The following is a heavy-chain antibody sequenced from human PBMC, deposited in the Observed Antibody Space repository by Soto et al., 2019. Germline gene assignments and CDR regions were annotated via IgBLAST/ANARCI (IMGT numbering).Heavy chain of an antibody. J-gene: IGHJ5*02. Sequence: QLQLQESGSGLVKPSQTLSLTCAVSGGSISSGGYSWSWIRQPPGKGLEWIGYIYHSGSTYYNPSLKMRVPISVDRSKHQCPLKLSSVTDADTAVYYCARVPGPWGQGTLVTVSS. V-gene: IGHV4-30-2*01. CDR1: GGSISSGGYS. CDR2: IYHSGST. CDR3: ARVPGP.